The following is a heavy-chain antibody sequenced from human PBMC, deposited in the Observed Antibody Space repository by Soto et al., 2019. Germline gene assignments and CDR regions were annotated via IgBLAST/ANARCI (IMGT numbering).Heavy chain of an antibody. D-gene: IGHD3-22*01. V-gene: IGHV3-30-3*01. CDR2: ISYDGSNK. CDR1: GFTFSSNA. Sequence: HPGGSLRLSCAASGFTFSSNAMHWVRQAPGKGLEWVAVISYDGSNKYYADSLKGRFTISRDNSKNTLYLQMNSLRAEDTAVYYCARDPPSMGYYDSSGSTFDYWGQGTLVTVSS. J-gene: IGHJ4*02. CDR3: ARDPPSMGYYDSSGSTFDY.